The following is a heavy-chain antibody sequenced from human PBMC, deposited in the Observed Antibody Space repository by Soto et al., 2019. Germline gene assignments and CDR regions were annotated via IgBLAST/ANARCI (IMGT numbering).Heavy chain of an antibody. Sequence: QPGGSLRLSCAASGFTFSSYGMHWVRQAPGKGLEWVAVIWYDGSNKYYADSVKGRFTISRDNSKNTLYLQMNSLRAEDTAVYYCARVGYCSSTSCYRYGMDVWGQGTTVTVSS. V-gene: IGHV3-33*01. CDR2: IWYDGSNK. CDR3: ARVGYCSSTSCYRYGMDV. D-gene: IGHD2-2*01. J-gene: IGHJ6*02. CDR1: GFTFSSYG.